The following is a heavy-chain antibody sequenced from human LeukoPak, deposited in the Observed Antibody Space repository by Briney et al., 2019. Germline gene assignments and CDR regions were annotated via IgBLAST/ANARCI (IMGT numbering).Heavy chain of an antibody. J-gene: IGHJ5*02. CDR3: ARGSTRYEA. CDR1: GYSITSGYY. CDR2: IYGSGST. D-gene: IGHD2-2*01. Sequence: PSETLSLTCTVSGYSITSGYYWGWIRQPPGKGLEWIGYIYGSGSTDYNPSLKSRVTISIDTSKNQLYLKVTSVTAADTAVYYCARGSTRYEAWGQGTLVTVSS. V-gene: IGHV4-38-2*02.